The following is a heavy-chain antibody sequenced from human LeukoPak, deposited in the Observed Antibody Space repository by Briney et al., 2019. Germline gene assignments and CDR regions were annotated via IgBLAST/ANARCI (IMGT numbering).Heavy chain of an antibody. V-gene: IGHV3-23*01. CDR3: AKESKTRIAALDF. CDR2: ISGSAGNI. D-gene: IGHD6-13*01. Sequence: EAGGSLRLSCAASGFTFSSYAMSWVRQAPGKGLEWVSAISGSAGNIYYADSVKGRFTISRDNSKNTLYLQMNSLRAEDTAVYYCAKESKTRIAALDFWGQGTLVTVSS. J-gene: IGHJ4*02. CDR1: GFTFSSYA.